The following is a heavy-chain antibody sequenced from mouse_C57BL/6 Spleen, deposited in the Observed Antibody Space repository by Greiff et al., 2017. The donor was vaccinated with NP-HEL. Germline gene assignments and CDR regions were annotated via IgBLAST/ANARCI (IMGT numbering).Heavy chain of an antibody. CDR1: GYAFSSSW. CDR2: IYPGDGDT. Sequence: VQLVESGPELVKPGASVKISCKASGYAFSSSWMNWVKQRPGKGLEWIGRIYPGDGDTNYNGKFKGKATLTADKSSSTAYMQLSSLTSEDSAVYVCAGHYYDYEAWFAYWGQGTLVTVSA. V-gene: IGHV1-82*01. D-gene: IGHD2-4*01. J-gene: IGHJ3*01. CDR3: AGHYYDYEAWFAY.